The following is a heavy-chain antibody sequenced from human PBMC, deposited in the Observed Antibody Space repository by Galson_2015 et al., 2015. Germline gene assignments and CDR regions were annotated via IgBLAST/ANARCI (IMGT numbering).Heavy chain of an antibody. CDR2: ITISGTNS. CDR1: GFTFSSYA. V-gene: IGHV3-23*01. CDR3: AKASDVPQNPYGSGNYVY. J-gene: IGHJ4*02. Sequence: SLRLSCAASGFTFSSYAMSWVRQAPGKGLEWVSAITISGTNSKYADSVKGRFTISRDDFKSTLYLQMDSLRVADTAVYYCAKASDVPQNPYGSGNYVYWGRGTLVTVSS. D-gene: IGHD3-10*01.